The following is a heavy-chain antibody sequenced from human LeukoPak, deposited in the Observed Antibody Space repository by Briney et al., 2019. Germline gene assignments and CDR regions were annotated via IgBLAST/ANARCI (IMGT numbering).Heavy chain of an antibody. CDR3: ARQGIISDFWSGSYYYYGMDV. D-gene: IGHD3-3*01. CDR1: GYSFTSYW. J-gene: IGHJ6*02. V-gene: IGHV5-51*01. Sequence: GESLKISCKGSGYSFTSYWIGWVRQMPGKGLEWMGIIYPGDSDTRYSPSFQGQVTISADKSISTAYLQWSSLKASDTAMYYCARQGIISDFWSGSYYYYGMDVWGQGTTVTVSS. CDR2: IYPGDSDT.